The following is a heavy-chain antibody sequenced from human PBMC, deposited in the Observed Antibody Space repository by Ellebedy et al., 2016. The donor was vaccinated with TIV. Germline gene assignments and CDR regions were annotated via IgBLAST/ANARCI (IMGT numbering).Heavy chain of an antibody. V-gene: IGHV3-74*01. D-gene: IGHD1-26*01. J-gene: IGHJ3*02. CDR3: ARPLRKWELLSWWGGMNDAFDI. Sequence: GESLKISXAASGFTFHTYAMGRVRQAPGKGLVWVSHINSDGSSTSYADSVKGRFTISRDNAKNTLYLQMNSLRAEDTAVYYCARPLRKWELLSWWGGMNDAFDIWGQGTMVTVSS. CDR1: GFTFHTYA. CDR2: INSDGSST.